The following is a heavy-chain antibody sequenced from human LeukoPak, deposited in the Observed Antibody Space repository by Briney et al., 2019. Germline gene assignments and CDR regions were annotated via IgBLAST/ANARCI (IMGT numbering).Heavy chain of an antibody. CDR3: ARDRGYCSSTSCYRWFDP. CDR1: GFTVRSNY. J-gene: IGHJ5*02. D-gene: IGHD2-2*02. CDR2: IYSGGST. Sequence: PGGSLRFSCAASGFTVRSNYMSWVRQAPGKGLEWVSVIYSGGSTYYADSVKGRFTISRDNSKNTLYLQMNSLRAEDTAVYYCARDRGYCSSTSCYRWFDPWGRGTLVTVSS. V-gene: IGHV3-53*01.